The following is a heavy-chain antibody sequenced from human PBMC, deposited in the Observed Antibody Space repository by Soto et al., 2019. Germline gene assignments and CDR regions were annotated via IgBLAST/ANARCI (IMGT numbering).Heavy chain of an antibody. J-gene: IGHJ6*02. CDR1: GYSFTTYW. D-gene: IGHD6-13*01. Sequence: EVQLVQSGAEVKKPGESLKISCKGSGYSFTTYWIGWVRQMPGKGLEGMVIIYPGDSDTRYSPSFQGQVTISADKSINTTYLQWSSLKASDTAIYYCARQAAAGKYHYAMDVWGQGTTVTVSS. CDR3: ARQAAAGKYHYAMDV. CDR2: IYPGDSDT. V-gene: IGHV5-51*01.